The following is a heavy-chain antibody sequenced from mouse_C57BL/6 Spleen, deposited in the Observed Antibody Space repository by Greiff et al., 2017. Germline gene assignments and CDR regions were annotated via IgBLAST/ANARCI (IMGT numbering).Heavy chain of an antibody. CDR2: ISSGSSTI. D-gene: IGHD1-1*01. V-gene: IGHV5-17*01. CDR1: GFTFSDYG. CDR3: ARRSSYVYWYFDV. Sequence: DVMLVESGGGLVKPGGSLKLSCAASGFTFSDYGMHWVRQAPEKGLEWVAYISSGSSTIYYADTVKGRFTISRDNAKNTLFLQMTSLRSEDTAMYYCARRSSYVYWYFDVWGTGTTVTVSS. J-gene: IGHJ1*03.